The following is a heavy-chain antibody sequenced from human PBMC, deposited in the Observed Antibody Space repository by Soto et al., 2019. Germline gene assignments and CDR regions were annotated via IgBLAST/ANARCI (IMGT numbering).Heavy chain of an antibody. D-gene: IGHD3-22*01. CDR1: GTTYD. CDR3: ARTSAADSMGYFDY. V-gene: IGHV1-18*01. Sequence: QVQLVQSGGEVKKPGASVKVSCKASGTTYDISWVRQAPGQGLEWMGWISAYNGNTNYAQKLQGRVTMTTDTFTSTAYMELRSMRSDDTAVYYCARTSAADSMGYFDYWGQGTLVTVSS. CDR2: ISAYNGNT. J-gene: IGHJ4*02.